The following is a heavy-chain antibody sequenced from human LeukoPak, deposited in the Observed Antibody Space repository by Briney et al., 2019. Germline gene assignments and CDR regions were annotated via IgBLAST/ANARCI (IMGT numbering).Heavy chain of an antibody. V-gene: IGHV4-59*08. Sequence: PSETLPLTCTVSGGSINSYYWSWIRHSPGKGLEWIGYIFYSGSTSYNPSLKSRVTISVDTSKNQFSLNLSSVTAADTAVYYCARHRPGPYDYWGQGTLVTVSS. CDR2: IFYSGST. CDR3: ARHRPGPYDY. CDR1: GGSINSYY. J-gene: IGHJ4*02.